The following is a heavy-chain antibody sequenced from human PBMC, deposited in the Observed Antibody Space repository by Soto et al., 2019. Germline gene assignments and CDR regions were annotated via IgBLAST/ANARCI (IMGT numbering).Heavy chain of an antibody. J-gene: IGHJ4*02. V-gene: IGHV2-5*01. CDR1: GFSLSTSGVG. D-gene: IGHD7-27*01. CDR3: ALSGPWDFAY. Sequence: QITLKESGPTLVKPTQTLTLTCTFSGFSLSTSGVGVGWIRQPPGTALEWLALIYWNDDKRYSPSLKSRLTTTKDTSKIPVVLTMTNMDPVDTATYSCALSGPWDFAYWGQGTLVTVSS. CDR2: IYWNDDK.